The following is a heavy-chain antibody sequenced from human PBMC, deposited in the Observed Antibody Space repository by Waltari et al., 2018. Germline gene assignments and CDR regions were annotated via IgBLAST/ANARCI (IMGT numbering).Heavy chain of an antibody. D-gene: IGHD6-19*01. J-gene: IGHJ4*02. V-gene: IGHV1-3*01. Sequence: KFQGRVTITRDTSASTAYMELSSLRSEDTAVYYCARDGGAVAGTASFDYWGQGTLVTVSS. CDR3: ARDGGAVAGTASFDY.